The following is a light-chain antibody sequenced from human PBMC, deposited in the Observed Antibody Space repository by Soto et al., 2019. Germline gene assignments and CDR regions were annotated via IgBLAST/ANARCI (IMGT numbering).Light chain of an antibody. CDR2: EVI. Sequence: QSVLTQPPSASGSPGQSITISCTGSSSDVGGYEYVSWYQQHPGKAPKLIIYEVIKRPSGVPDRFSGSKSGNTASLTVSGLQAEDEAQYYCSSYTSSSFVVFGGGTQLTVL. J-gene: IGLJ2*01. V-gene: IGLV2-8*01. CDR3: SSYTSSSFVV. CDR1: SSDVGGYEY.